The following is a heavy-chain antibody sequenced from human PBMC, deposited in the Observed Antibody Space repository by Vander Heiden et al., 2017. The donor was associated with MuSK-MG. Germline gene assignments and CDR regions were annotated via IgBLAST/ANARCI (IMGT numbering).Heavy chain of an antibody. V-gene: IGHV3-7*01. D-gene: IGHD6-6*01. J-gene: IGHJ3*02. CDR3: ASPEYIGRQPGDAFDI. CDR2: IKQDGSEK. Sequence: EVQLVESGGGLVQPGGSLRLSCAASGFTFSGYWMSWVRQAPGKGLEWVSNIKQDGSEKYYVDSVKGRFTISRDNAKNSLYLKMNSLRAQDTAVYYCASPEYIGRQPGDAFDIWGQGTMVTVSS. CDR1: GFTFSGYW.